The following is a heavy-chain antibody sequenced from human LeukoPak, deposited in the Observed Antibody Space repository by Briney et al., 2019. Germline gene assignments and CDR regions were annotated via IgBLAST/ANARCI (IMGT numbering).Heavy chain of an antibody. V-gene: IGHV3-7*01. J-gene: IGHJ3*02. CDR2: IKKDGSEK. CDR3: ARDVGSGAYFVRGFDI. D-gene: IGHD3-10*01. Sequence: GGSLRLSCAASGFTFSSYWMGWVRQAPGKGLEWVANIKKDGSEKYYVDSAKGRFTISRDNAKNSLYLQMNSLRAEDTAVYYCARDVGSGAYFVRGFDIWGQGTMVTVSS. CDR1: GFTFSSYW.